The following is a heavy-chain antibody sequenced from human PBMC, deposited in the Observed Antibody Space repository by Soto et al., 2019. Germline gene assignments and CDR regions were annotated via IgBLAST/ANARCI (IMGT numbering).Heavy chain of an antibody. CDR1: GGTFSSYA. V-gene: IGHV1-69*13. CDR3: ARDHPHPSAGIAVAGTFYYYYGMDV. D-gene: IGHD6-19*01. Sequence: GASVKVSCKASGGTFSSYAISWVRQAPGQGLEWMGGIIPIFGTANYAQKFQGRVTITADESTSTAYMELSSLRSEDTAVYYCARDHPHPSAGIAVAGTFYYYYGMDVWGQGTTVTVSS. CDR2: IIPIFGTA. J-gene: IGHJ6*02.